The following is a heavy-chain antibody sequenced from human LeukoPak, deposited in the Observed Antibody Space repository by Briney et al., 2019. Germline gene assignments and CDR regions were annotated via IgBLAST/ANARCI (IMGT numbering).Heavy chain of an antibody. CDR1: GFTFSSYS. D-gene: IGHD4-17*01. CDR2: ISSSSSTI. J-gene: IGHJ4*02. Sequence: GGSLRLSCAASGFTFSSYSMNWVRQAPGKGLEWVSYISSSSSTIYSADSVKGRFTISRDNAKNSLYLQMNSLRAEDTAVYYCARVGVDYGDYVAYWGQGTLVTVSS. V-gene: IGHV3-48*01. CDR3: ARVGVDYGDYVAY.